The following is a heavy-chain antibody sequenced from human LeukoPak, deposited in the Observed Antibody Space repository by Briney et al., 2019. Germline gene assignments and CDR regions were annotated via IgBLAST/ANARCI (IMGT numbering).Heavy chain of an antibody. V-gene: IGHV4-61*01. Sequence: SETLSLTCTVSGYSISSDYYWSWIRQPPGKGLEWIGYIYYSGSTNYNPSLKSRVTISVDTSKNQFSLKLSSVTAADTAVYYCATSGYSSRWFDPWGQGTLVTVSS. CDR2: IYYSGST. CDR3: ATSGYSSRWFDP. CDR1: GYSISSDYY. J-gene: IGHJ5*02. D-gene: IGHD6-13*01.